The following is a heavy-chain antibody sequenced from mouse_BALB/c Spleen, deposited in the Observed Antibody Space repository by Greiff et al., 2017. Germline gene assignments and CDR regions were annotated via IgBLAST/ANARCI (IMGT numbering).Heavy chain of an antibody. D-gene: IGHD2-4*01. CDR3: APYDYGCLFAY. CDR2: IDPENGNT. J-gene: IGHJ3*01. CDR1: GFNIKDYY. Sequence: EVQLQQSGAELVRPGALVKLSCKASGFNIKDYYMHWVKQRPEQGLEWIGWIDPENGNTIYDPKFQGKASITADTSSNTAYLQLSSLTSEDTAVYYCAPYDYGCLFAYWGQGTLVTVSA. V-gene: IGHV14-1*02.